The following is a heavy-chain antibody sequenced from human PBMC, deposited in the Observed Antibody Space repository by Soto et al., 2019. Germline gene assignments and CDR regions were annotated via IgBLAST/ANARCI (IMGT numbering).Heavy chain of an antibody. CDR1: GGTFSSYA. J-gene: IGHJ6*02. CDR2: IIPIFGTA. D-gene: IGHD4-17*01. V-gene: IGHV1-69*13. Sequence: SVKVSCKASGGTFSSYAISWVRQAPGQGLEWMGGIIPIFGTANYAQKFQGRVTITADESTSTAYMELSSLRSEDTAVYYCARDPYGDYYYYYGMDVWGQGTTVTVSS. CDR3: ARDPYGDYYYYYGMDV.